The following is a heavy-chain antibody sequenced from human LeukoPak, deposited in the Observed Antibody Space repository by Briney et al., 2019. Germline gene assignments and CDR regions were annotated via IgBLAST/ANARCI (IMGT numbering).Heavy chain of an antibody. Sequence: GGSLRLSCAASGFTFSSYGMHWVRQAPGKGLEWVAVISYDGSNKYYADSVKGRFTISRDNSKNTLYLQMNSLRAEDTAVYYCANSYSSGWYVGDYWGQGTLVTVSS. CDR2: ISYDGSNK. D-gene: IGHD6-19*01. J-gene: IGHJ4*02. CDR1: GFTFSSYG. CDR3: ANSYSSGWYVGDY. V-gene: IGHV3-30*18.